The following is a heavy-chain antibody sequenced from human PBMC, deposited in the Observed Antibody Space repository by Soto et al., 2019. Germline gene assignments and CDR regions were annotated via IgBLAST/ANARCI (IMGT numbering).Heavy chain of an antibody. V-gene: IGHV1-8*01. J-gene: IGHJ4*02. CDR2: MNPNSGNT. CDR3: XXXXGYSYGYAY. Sequence: QVQLVQSGAEVKKPGASVKVSCKASGYTFTSYDINWVRQATGQGLEWMGWMNPNSGNTVYAQKFQGRVTMTRNTXXXXXXXXXXXXXXXXXXXXXXXXXXGYSYGYAYWGQGTLVTV. D-gene: IGHD5-18*01. CDR1: GYTFTSYD.